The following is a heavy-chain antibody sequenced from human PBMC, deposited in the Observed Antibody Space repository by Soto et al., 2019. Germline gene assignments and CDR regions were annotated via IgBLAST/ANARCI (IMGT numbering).Heavy chain of an antibody. J-gene: IGHJ4*03. D-gene: IGHD3-22*01. CDR2: ISGDSNYI. CDR1: GFSFSGYN. CDR3: ATVVYFDRSAYGH. Sequence: PGWSRRLSCAASGFSFSGYNMNWVRQAPGKGREWVSSISGDSNYISYADPVQGRFTISRDNAKNSVYLQMNSLRAEDTAVYYCATVVYFDRSAYGHWGQGTMVTVSS. V-gene: IGHV3-21*01.